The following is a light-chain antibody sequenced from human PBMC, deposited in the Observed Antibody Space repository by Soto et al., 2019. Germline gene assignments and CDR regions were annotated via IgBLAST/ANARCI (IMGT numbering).Light chain of an antibody. V-gene: IGKV1-16*01. CDR2: AAF. CDR1: QGIRNF. Sequence: IQMTQSPSSLSASIGDRVTITCRASQGIRNFLAWFQQKPGKAPKSLIDAAFTLQSGVPTRFSGSGSGTDFNLTISGLKPEYFGTYYCQQYTEHPTFGQGTRLELK. CDR3: QQYTEHPT. J-gene: IGKJ5*01.